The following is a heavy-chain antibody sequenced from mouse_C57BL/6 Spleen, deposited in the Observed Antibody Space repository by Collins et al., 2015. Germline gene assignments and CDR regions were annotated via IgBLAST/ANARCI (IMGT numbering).Heavy chain of an antibody. CDR2: ISYDGSN. J-gene: IGHJ1*03. CDR1: GYSITSGYY. CDR3: VALYGSSSYWYFDV. V-gene: IGHV3-6*01. D-gene: IGHD1-1*01. Sequence: DVQLQESGPGLVKPSQSLSLTCSVTGYSITSGYYWNWIRQFPGNKLEWMGYISYDGSNNYNPSLKNRISTTRDTSKNQFFLKLNSVTTEDTATYYCVALYGSSSYWYFDVWGTGTTVTVSS.